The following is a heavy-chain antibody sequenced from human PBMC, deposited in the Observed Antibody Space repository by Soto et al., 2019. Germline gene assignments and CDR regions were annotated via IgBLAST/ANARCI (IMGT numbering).Heavy chain of an antibody. CDR3: ASAREGSGGAFDS. Sequence: QVQRVESGGGLVKPGGSLRLSCAASGFTFSDYYMSWIRQAPGKGLEWVSYISTNSITIYYADSVKGRFTISRDNAKNSLYLKVNRVRAGERAVDYCASAREGSGGAFDSWGQGKMVAVSS. CDR2: ISTNSITI. V-gene: IGHV3-11*01. D-gene: IGHD1-26*01. J-gene: IGHJ4*02. CDR1: GFTFSDYY.